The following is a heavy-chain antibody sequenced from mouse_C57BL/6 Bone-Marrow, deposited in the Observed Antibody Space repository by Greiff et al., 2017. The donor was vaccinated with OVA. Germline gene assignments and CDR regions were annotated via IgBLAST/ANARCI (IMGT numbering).Heavy chain of an antibody. J-gene: IGHJ2*01. CDR1: GFTFSSYG. CDR2: ISSGGSYT. CDR3: ARDDGYGAPD. Sequence: DVHLVESGGDLVKPGGSLKLSCAASGFTFSSYGMSWVRQTPDKRLEWVATISSGGSYTYYPDSVKGRFTISRDNAKNTLYLQMSSLKSEDTAMYYCARDDGYGAPDWGQGTTLTVSS. V-gene: IGHV5-6*01. D-gene: IGHD2-3*01.